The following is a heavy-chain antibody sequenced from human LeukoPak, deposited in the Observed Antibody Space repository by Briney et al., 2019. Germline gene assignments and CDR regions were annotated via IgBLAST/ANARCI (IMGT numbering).Heavy chain of an antibody. D-gene: IGHD2-2*01. CDR1: GFTFSSYG. CDR2: ISYDGSNK. J-gene: IGHJ5*02. V-gene: IGHV3-30*18. CDR3: AKVSGSTSSPSHWFDP. Sequence: GGSLRLSCAASGFTFSSYGMHWVRQAPGKGLEWVAVISYDGSNKYYADSVKGRFTISGDNSKNTLYLQMNSLRAEDTAVYYCAKVSGSTSSPSHWFDPWGQGTLVTVSS.